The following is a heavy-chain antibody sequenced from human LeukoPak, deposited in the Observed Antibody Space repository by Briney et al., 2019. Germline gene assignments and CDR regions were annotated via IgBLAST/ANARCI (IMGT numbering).Heavy chain of an antibody. Sequence: GRSLRLSCAASGFTFSSYAMHWVRQAPGKGLEWVAVISYDGSNKYYADSVKGRFTISRDNSKNTLYLQMNSLRAEDTAVYYCARERHGQWLVQSYYYYGMDVWGQGTTVTVSS. CDR1: GFTFSSYA. V-gene: IGHV3-30-3*01. CDR2: ISYDGSNK. CDR3: ARERHGQWLVQSYYYYGMDV. D-gene: IGHD6-19*01. J-gene: IGHJ6*02.